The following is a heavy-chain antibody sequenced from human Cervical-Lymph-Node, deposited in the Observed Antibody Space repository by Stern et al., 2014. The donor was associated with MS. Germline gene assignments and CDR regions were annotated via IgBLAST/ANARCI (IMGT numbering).Heavy chain of an antibody. D-gene: IGHD3-10*01. CDR2: VIPVCDAP. CDR3: ATGAHGMDV. J-gene: IGHJ6*02. Sequence: VQLVESGAEVKKVGSSVKVSCKASGDTLSSHTISWVRQAPGQGLEWMGGVIPVCDAPNYAQKFQGRVKITSDETTNTAHMELSSLGSEDTAVYYCATGAHGMDVWGQGTAVSVSS. V-gene: IGHV1-69*01. CDR1: GDTLSSHT.